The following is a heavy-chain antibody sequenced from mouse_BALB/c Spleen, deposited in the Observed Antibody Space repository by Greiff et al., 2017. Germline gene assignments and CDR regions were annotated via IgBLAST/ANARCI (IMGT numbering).Heavy chain of an antibody. J-gene: IGHJ3*01. CDR2: IDPYDSDT. CDR1: GYTFTSYW. Sequence: QVHLQQPGAELVRPGASVTLSCKASGYTFTSYWMNWVKQTPEQGLEWIGRIDPYDSDTHYKQKLKDKAILTVDKSSSTAYMQLSSLTSEDSAVYYCARKNYRSTVGDWFAYWGQGTLVTVSA. V-gene: IGHV1-74*01. D-gene: IGHD2-14*01. CDR3: ARKNYRSTVGDWFAY.